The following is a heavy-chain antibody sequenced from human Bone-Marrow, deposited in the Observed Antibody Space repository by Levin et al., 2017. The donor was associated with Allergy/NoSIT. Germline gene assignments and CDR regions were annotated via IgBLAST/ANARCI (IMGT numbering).Heavy chain of an antibody. CDR3: ARHLSLYYDGRSGYYLPDACDI. Sequence: SETLSLNCTVSGDPISSSSYYWGWIRQPPGKGLEWIGTIYSGGSTYYNPSLRSRVTIFVDTSPNRFSVKLRSVTAADTAVYYCARHLSLYYDGRSGYYLPDACDIWGQGTVVAVSS. J-gene: IGHJ3*02. CDR2: IYSGGST. V-gene: IGHV4-39*01. CDR1: GDPISSSSYY. D-gene: IGHD3-22*01.